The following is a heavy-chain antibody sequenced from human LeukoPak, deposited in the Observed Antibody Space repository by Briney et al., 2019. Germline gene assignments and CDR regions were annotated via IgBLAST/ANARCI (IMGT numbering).Heavy chain of an antibody. D-gene: IGHD1-26*01. CDR3: ARGGSYFGY. CDR1: GDSISGYY. V-gene: IGHV4-59*01. Sequence: SETLSLTCTVSGDSISGYYWSWLRQPPGKGLEWIGNIYYSGSTNYNPSLKSRVSISLDMSRNQFSLKLSSVTAADTAVYYCARGGSYFGYWGQGTLVTVSS. J-gene: IGHJ4*02. CDR2: IYYSGST.